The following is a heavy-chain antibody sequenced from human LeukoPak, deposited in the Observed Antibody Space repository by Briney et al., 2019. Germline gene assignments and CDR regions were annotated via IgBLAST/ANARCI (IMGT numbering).Heavy chain of an antibody. V-gene: IGHV1-18*03. D-gene: IGHD2-15*01. CDR3: ARDNLAAIAGWGLDY. CDR2: VSAYNGNT. CDR1: GYTFTSYG. Sequence: GASVKVSCKASGYTFTSYGISWVRQAPGQGLEWMGWVSAYNGNTHYAPNLQGRVTMTTDTSTSTAYMELRSLRSDDMAVYYCARDNLAAIAGWGLDYWGQGTLVTVSS. J-gene: IGHJ4*02.